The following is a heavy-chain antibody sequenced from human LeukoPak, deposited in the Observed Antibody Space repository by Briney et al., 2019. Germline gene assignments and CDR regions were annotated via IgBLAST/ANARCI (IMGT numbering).Heavy chain of an antibody. CDR1: GGSFSGYY. Sequence: SETLSLTCAVYGGSFSGYYWSWIRQPPGKGLEWIGEINHSGSTNYNPSLKSRVTISVDTSKNQFSLKLSSVTAADTAVYYCARVRSYHGSENHYIRSKYFDYWGQGTLVTVSS. J-gene: IGHJ4*02. CDR3: ARVRSYHGSENHYIRSKYFDY. CDR2: INHSGST. D-gene: IGHD3-10*01. V-gene: IGHV4-34*01.